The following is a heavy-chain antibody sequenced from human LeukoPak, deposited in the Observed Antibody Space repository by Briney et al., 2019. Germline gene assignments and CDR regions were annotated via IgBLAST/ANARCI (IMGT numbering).Heavy chain of an antibody. V-gene: IGHV5-51*01. CDR3: AMTTQYQLLSFDY. Sequence: GESLKISCKGSGYSFTRYWIGWVRQMPRKSLEWMGIIYPGDSDTRYSPSFQGQVTISADKSISTAYLQWSSLKASDTAMYYCAMTTQYQLLSFDYWGQGTLVTVSS. D-gene: IGHD2-2*01. CDR1: GYSFTRYW. J-gene: IGHJ4*02. CDR2: IYPGDSDT.